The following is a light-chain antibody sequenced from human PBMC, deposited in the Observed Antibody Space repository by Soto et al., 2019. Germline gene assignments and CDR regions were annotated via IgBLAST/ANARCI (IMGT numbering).Light chain of an antibody. V-gene: IGKV1-5*03. Sequence: DSQMTQSPSTLPASVGDRVTITCRASQSISSWLAWYQQQSGVPSRFSGSGSGTEFTLTISSLQPEDFATYYCQQYDWYPVTFGGGTKVEVK. CDR3: QQYDWYPVT. CDR1: QSISSW. J-gene: IGKJ4*01.